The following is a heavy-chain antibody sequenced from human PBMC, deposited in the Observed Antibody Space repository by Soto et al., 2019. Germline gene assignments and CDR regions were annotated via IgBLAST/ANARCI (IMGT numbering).Heavy chain of an antibody. CDR2: IIPIFGTA. J-gene: IGHJ6*02. Sequence: GASVKVSCKASGGTFSSYAISCVRQAPGQGLEWMGGIIPIFGTANYAQKFQGRVTITADESTSTAYMELSSLRSEDTAVYYCAREDRYGDYYYYGMDVWGQGTTVTVSS. V-gene: IGHV1-69*13. CDR3: AREDRYGDYYYYGMDV. D-gene: IGHD4-17*01. CDR1: GGTFSSYA.